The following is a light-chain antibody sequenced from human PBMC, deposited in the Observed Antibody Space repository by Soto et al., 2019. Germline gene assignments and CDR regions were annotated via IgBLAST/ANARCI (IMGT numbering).Light chain of an antibody. CDR3: QQYGSSPRVT. CDR2: GAS. V-gene: IGKV3-20*01. J-gene: IGKJ4*01. Sequence: EIVLTQSPGTLSLSPGERATLSCRASQSVSSSYLAWYQQKPGQAPRLLIYGASSRATGIPDRFSGSGSGTAFALTISSLEPEDFAVYYCQQYGSSPRVTFGGGTKVKIK. CDR1: QSVSSSY.